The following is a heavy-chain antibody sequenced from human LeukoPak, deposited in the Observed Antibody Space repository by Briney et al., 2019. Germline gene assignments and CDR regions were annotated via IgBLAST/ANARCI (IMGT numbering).Heavy chain of an antibody. Sequence: GASVKVSCKASGFTFTSYDINWVRQASGQGLEWMGWMNPNNSNTGYAQKFQGRVTMTRDTSISTAYMELRGLRSEDTAVYYCVRDGEGVAISVNYWFDPWGQGTLVTVSS. CDR2: MNPNNSNT. D-gene: IGHD3-10*01. CDR1: GFTFTSYD. J-gene: IGHJ5*02. V-gene: IGHV1-8*01. CDR3: VRDGEGVAISVNYWFDP.